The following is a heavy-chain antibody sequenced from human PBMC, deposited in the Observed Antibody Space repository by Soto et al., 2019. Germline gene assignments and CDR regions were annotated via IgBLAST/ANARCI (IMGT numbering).Heavy chain of an antibody. CDR1: GFTFSSYA. Sequence: GGSLRLSCSASGFTFSSYAMHWVRQAPGKGLEYVSAISSNGGSTYYADSVKGRFTMSRDNSKNTVYLQMSSLRAEDTAVYYCVKGWAIPYDAFDIWGQGTMVTVSS. J-gene: IGHJ3*02. CDR3: VKGWAIPYDAFDI. V-gene: IGHV3-64D*06. D-gene: IGHD2-21*01. CDR2: ISSNGGST.